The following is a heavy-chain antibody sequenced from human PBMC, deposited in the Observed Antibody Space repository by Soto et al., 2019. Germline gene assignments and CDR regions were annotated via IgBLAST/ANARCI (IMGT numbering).Heavy chain of an antibody. CDR1: GGTFSSYA. CDR3: ARGYTIFGVVDYYYYYGMDV. J-gene: IGHJ6*02. V-gene: IGHV1-69*01. D-gene: IGHD3-3*01. Sequence: QVQLVQSGAEVKKPGSSVKGSCKASGGTFSSYAISWVRQAPGQGLEWMGGIIPIFGTANYAQKFQGRVTITADESTSTAYMELSSLRSEDTAVYYCARGYTIFGVVDYYYYYGMDVWGQGTTVTVSS. CDR2: IIPIFGTA.